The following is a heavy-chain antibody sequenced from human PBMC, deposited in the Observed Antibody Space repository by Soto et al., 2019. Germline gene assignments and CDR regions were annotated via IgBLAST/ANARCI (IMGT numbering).Heavy chain of an antibody. D-gene: IGHD6-13*01. CDR1: GGTFSSYT. CDR2: IIPILGIA. J-gene: IGHJ6*02. Sequence: QVQLVQSGAEVKKPGSSVKVSCKASGGTFSSYTISWVRQAPGQGLEWMGRIIPILGIANYAQKLQGRVTINADKSTSTAYMELSSLRSEDTAVYYCAREGERWYLYDYGMDVWGQGTTVTVSS. V-gene: IGHV1-69*08. CDR3: AREGERWYLYDYGMDV.